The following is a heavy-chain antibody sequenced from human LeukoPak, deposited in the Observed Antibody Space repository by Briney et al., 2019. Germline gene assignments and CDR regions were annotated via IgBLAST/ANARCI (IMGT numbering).Heavy chain of an antibody. CDR2: IYYSGST. J-gene: IGHJ6*03. V-gene: IGHV4-59*01. CDR3: ARDSPYSPGDYYYMDV. D-gene: IGHD5-18*01. CDR1: GGSISSYY. Sequence: SETLSLTCTVSGGSISSYYWSWIRQPPGKGLEWIGYIYYSGSTNYNPSLKSRVTISVDTSKNQFSLKLSSVTAADTAVYYCARDSPYSPGDYYYMDVWGKGTTVTVSS.